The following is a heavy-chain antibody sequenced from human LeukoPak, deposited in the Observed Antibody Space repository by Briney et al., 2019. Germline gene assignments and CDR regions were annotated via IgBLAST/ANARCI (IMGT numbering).Heavy chain of an antibody. CDR1: GFTFSLYG. D-gene: IGHD3-10*01. J-gene: IGHJ4*02. CDR2: ISNDGSKT. Sequence: PGGSLRLPCAASGFTFSLYGMHWVRQAPGKGLEWVALISNDGSKTYYADSVKGRFTISRDNSKNTVYLQVSSLRADDTAVYYCAKDSRGANFFGDFDYWGQGTLVTVSS. CDR3: AKDSRGANFFGDFDY. V-gene: IGHV3-33*06.